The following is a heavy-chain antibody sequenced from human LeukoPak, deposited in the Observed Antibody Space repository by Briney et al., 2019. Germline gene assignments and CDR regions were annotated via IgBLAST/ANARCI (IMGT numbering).Heavy chain of an antibody. D-gene: IGHD6-19*01. CDR2: IWYDGSNK. CDR1: GFTFSSYG. J-gene: IGHJ4*02. CDR3: AKEGSGWYGGY. V-gene: IGHV3-33*06. Sequence: GGSLRLSCAASGFTFSSYGMHWVRQAPGKGLEWVAVIWYDGSNKYYADSVKGRFTISRDNSKNTLYLQMNSLRAEDTAVYYCAKEGSGWYGGYWGQGTLVTVSS.